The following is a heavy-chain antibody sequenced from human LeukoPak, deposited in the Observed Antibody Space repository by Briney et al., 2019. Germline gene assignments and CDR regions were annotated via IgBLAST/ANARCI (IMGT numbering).Heavy chain of an antibody. CDR2: VGTSADT. CDR1: GFTFSSYA. CDR3: TRKTPGRTPFDY. J-gene: IGHJ4*02. V-gene: IGHV3-23*01. D-gene: IGHD2-15*01. Sequence: GGSLRLSCLASGFTFSSYAMDWVRQAPGQGLQWVSAVGTSADTYYADSVRGRFTISRDNSKNTLYLQMDSLRAEDAAIYYCTRKTPGRTPFDYWGQGILVTVSS.